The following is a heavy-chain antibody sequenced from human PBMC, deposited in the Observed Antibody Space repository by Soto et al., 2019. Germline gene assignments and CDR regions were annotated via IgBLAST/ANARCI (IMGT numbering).Heavy chain of an antibody. CDR2: IYSGGST. Sequence: EVQLVESGGGLVQPGGSLRLSCAASGFTVSSNYMSWFRQAPGKGLEWVSVIYSGGSTYYADSVKGRFTISRDNSKNTLYLQMNSLRAEDTAVYYCARDRYSSGWLDAFDIWGQGTMVTVSS. CDR1: GFTVSSNY. V-gene: IGHV3-66*01. J-gene: IGHJ3*02. CDR3: ARDRYSSGWLDAFDI. D-gene: IGHD6-19*01.